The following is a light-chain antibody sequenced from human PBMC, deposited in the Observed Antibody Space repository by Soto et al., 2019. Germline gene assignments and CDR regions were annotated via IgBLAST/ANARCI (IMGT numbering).Light chain of an antibody. CDR1: LSVSSSY. Sequence: EIVLTQSPGTLSLSPGEGATLSCRASLSVSSSYLAWYQQKPGQAPRLLIYGASSRATGIPDRFSGSGSGTDFSLTISRLEPEDFAVYYCQQYGSSPFGGGTKVDI. V-gene: IGKV3-20*01. J-gene: IGKJ4*01. CDR2: GAS. CDR3: QQYGSSP.